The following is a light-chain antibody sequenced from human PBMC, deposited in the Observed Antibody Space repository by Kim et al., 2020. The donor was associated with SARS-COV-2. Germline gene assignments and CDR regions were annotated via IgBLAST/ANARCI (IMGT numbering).Light chain of an antibody. CDR1: QTIHSW. CDR3: LQYNNSLYS. J-gene: IGKJ2*03. CDR2: KAS. Sequence: ASVGDRVTITCRASQTIHSWLAWYQQKPGKAPKLLIYKASILESGVPSRFGGSESGTEFTLTISSLQPDDFATYYCLQYNNSLYSFGQGTKLEI. V-gene: IGKV1-5*03.